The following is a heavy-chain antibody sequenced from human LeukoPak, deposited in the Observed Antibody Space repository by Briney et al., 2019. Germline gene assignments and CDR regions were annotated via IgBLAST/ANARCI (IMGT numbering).Heavy chain of an antibody. J-gene: IGHJ4*02. D-gene: IGHD3-22*01. CDR2: IYYSGST. CDR3: ARHEYDSSGYYFDY. Sequence: SETLSLTCAVSGGSISSYYWSWIRQPPGKGLEWIWYIYYSGSTNYNPSLKSRVTISVDTSKNQFSLKLSSVTAADTAVYYCARHEYDSSGYYFDYWGQGTLVTVSS. CDR1: GGSISSYY. V-gene: IGHV4-59*01.